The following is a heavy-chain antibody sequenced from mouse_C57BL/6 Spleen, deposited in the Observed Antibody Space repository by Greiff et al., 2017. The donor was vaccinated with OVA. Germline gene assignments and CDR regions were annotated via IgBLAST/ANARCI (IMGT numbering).Heavy chain of an antibody. D-gene: IGHD2-3*01. V-gene: IGHV1-82*01. CDR1: GYAFSSSW. CDR2: IYPGDGDT. Sequence: QVQLQQSGPELVKPGASVKISCKASGYAFSSSWMNWVKQRPGKGLEWIGRIYPGDGDTNYNGKFKGKATLTADKSSSTAYMQLSSLTSEDSAVYFCAGDYDGYYGFDYWGQGTTLTVSS. CDR3: AGDYDGYYGFDY. J-gene: IGHJ2*01.